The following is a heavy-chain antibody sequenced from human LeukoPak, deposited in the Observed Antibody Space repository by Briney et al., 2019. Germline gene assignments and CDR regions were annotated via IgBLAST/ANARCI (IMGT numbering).Heavy chain of an antibody. V-gene: IGHV4-34*01. CDR1: GGSFSGYY. D-gene: IGHD3-10*01. CDR2: INHSGST. CDR3: ARSSLLWFGELSWYNWFDP. J-gene: IGHJ5*02. Sequence: SETLSLTCAVYGGSFSGYYWSWIRQPPGKGLERIGEINHSGSTNYNPSLKSRVTISVDTSKNQFSLKLSSVTAADTAVYYCARSSLLWFGELSWYNWFDPWGQGTLVTVSS.